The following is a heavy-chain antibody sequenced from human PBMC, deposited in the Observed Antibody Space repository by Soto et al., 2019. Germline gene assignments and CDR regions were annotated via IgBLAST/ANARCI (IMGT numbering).Heavy chain of an antibody. CDR3: ARGGIMITFVGIIVIPPIDY. Sequence: SETLFLTCTVSGGSISSSSYYWGWIRQPPGKGLEWIGSIYYSGSTYYNPSLKSRVTISVDTSKNQFSLKLRSVTAADTAVYYCARGGIMITFVGIIVIPPIDYSGQGTLVTVPS. CDR2: IYYSGST. V-gene: IGHV4-39*07. J-gene: IGHJ4*02. CDR1: GGSISSSSYY. D-gene: IGHD3-16*02.